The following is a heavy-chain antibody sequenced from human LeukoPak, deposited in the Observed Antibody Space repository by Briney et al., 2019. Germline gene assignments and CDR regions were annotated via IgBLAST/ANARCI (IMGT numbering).Heavy chain of an antibody. D-gene: IGHD3-16*02. J-gene: IGHJ3*02. Sequence: SETLSLTCTVSGGSISSYYWSWIRQPPGKGLEWIGYIYYSGSTNYNPSLKSRVTISVDTSKNQFSLKLSSVTAADTAVYYCARGGYDYVWGSYRYAFDIWGQGTMVIVSS. CDR3: ARGGYDYVWGSYRYAFDI. V-gene: IGHV4-59*01. CDR1: GGSISSYY. CDR2: IYYSGST.